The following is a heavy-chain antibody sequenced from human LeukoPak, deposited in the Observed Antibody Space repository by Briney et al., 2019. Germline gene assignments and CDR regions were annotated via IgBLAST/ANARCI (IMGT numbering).Heavy chain of an antibody. D-gene: IGHD3-22*01. Sequence: GGSLRLSCAASGFTFSDYYMNWIRQAPGKGLEWVSYISSSGSTIYYADSVKGRFTISRDNAKNSLYLQMNSLRAEDTAVYYCARSGSSYDGSQSWFDYWGQGTLVTVSS. CDR3: ARSGSSYDGSQSWFDY. V-gene: IGHV3-11*01. J-gene: IGHJ4*02. CDR1: GFTFSDYY. CDR2: ISSSGSTI.